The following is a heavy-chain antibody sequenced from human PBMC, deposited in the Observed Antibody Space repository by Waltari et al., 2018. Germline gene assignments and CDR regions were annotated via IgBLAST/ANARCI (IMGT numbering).Heavy chain of an antibody. CDR1: GVSITSTLHS. CDR3: ATYIGASVGTAAFDV. CDR2: VSYSGTT. Sequence: QLQLQESGARLVRPSETLSLICRVSGVSITSTLHSWAWIRQSPGQGLEWIGTVSYSGTTYISPSLKSRVSVSRDTSKNQVSLILGSVTAADMAVYYCATYIGASVGTAAFDVWGQGTMVTVSS. V-gene: IGHV4-39*01. D-gene: IGHD5-12*01. J-gene: IGHJ3*01.